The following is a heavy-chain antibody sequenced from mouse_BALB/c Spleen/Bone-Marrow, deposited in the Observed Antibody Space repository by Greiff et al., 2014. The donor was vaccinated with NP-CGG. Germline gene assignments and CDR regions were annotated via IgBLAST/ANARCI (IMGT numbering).Heavy chain of an antibody. V-gene: IGHV1-18*01. CDR1: GYSFTGYT. D-gene: IGHD1-1*01. CDR2: INPYNGGT. J-gene: IGHJ3*01. Sequence: EVQLQQSGPELVKPGASMKISCKASGYSFTGYTMNWVKQSHGKSLEWIELINPYNGGTSYNQKFKGKATLTVDKSSSTAYMELLSLTSEDSAVYYCARDYYGSSYGFAYWGQGTLVTVSA. CDR3: ARDYYGSSYGFAY.